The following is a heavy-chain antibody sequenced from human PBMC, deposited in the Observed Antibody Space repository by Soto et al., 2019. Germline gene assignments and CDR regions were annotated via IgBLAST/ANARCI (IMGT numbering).Heavy chain of an antibody. D-gene: IGHD4-4*01. CDR2: ISGYNGNT. Sequence: QVQLVQSGTEVKKPGASVKVSCKASGYTFTSYGISWVRQAPGKGPEGMGWISGYNGNTHYAQKFQGKVTMTTDTSTSTAYMELRSLRSDDTAVYYCAKADSNYAGRFSYYYMDVWGNGTLVTVSS. J-gene: IGHJ6*03. CDR3: AKADSNYAGRFSYYYMDV. V-gene: IGHV1-18*01. CDR1: GYTFTSYG.